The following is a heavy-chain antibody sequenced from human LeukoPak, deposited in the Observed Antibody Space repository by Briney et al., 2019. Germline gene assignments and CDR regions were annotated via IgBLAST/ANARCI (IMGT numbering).Heavy chain of an antibody. V-gene: IGHV1-69*05. D-gene: IGHD3-9*01. CDR1: GGTFSSYA. CDR2: IIPIFGTA. CDR3: AGDYDILTGYCHDAFDI. J-gene: IGHJ3*02. Sequence: SVKVSCKASGGTFSSYAISWVRQAPGQGLEWMGRIIPIFGTANYAQKFQGRVTITTDESTSTAYMELSSLGSEDTAVYYCAGDYDILTGYCHDAFDIWGQGTMVTVSS.